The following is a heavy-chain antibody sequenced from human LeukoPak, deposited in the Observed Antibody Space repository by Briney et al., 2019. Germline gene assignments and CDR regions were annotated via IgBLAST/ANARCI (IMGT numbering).Heavy chain of an antibody. Sequence: GGSLRLSCAASGFTFDDYTMHWVRQAPGKGLELVANIKQGGSEKYYVDSVQGRFTISRDNAKNSLYLQMNSLRVEDTAVYYCARRIVGPSSGGDYWGQGTPVTVSS. CDR1: GFTFDDYT. V-gene: IGHV3-7*01. J-gene: IGHJ4*02. CDR2: IKQGGSEK. CDR3: ARRIVGPSSGGDY. D-gene: IGHD1-26*01.